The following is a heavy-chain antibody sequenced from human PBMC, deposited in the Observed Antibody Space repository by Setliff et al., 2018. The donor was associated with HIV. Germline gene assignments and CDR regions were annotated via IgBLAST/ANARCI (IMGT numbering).Heavy chain of an antibody. CDR2: IYTNGRT. Sequence: SETLSLTCTVSGGSISSNSYYWSWIRQPAGKGLEWIGHIYTNGRTNYNPPLKSRLTISIDTSKKQFSLKLTSVTAADAAIYYCVASSSWSCRLNYWGQGTLVTVSS. V-gene: IGHV4-61*09. CDR1: GGSISSNSYY. CDR3: VASSSWSCRLNY. J-gene: IGHJ4*02. D-gene: IGHD2-2*01.